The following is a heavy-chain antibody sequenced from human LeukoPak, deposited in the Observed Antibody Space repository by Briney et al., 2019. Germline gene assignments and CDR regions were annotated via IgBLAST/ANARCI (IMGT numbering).Heavy chain of an antibody. Sequence: GGSLRLSCAASGFTFSSYAMHWVRQAPGKGLEWVAVISYDGSNKYYADSVKGRFTISRDNSKNTLYLQMNSLRAEDTAVYYCAKDDLIAAAEVGGVDYWGQGTLVTVSS. V-gene: IGHV3-30-3*01. CDR3: AKDDLIAAAEVGGVDY. J-gene: IGHJ4*02. D-gene: IGHD6-13*01. CDR2: ISYDGSNK. CDR1: GFTFSSYA.